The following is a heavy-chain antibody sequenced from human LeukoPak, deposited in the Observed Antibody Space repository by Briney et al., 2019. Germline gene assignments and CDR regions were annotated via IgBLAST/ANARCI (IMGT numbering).Heavy chain of an antibody. CDR3: AKEAPCYDFWSGFLDCYYGMDV. D-gene: IGHD3-3*01. J-gene: IGHJ6*02. CDR1: GFTFSSYA. CDR2: ISGSGGST. V-gene: IGHV3-23*01. Sequence: GGSLRLSCAASGFTFSSYAMSWVRQAPGKGLEWVSAISGSGGSTYYADSVKGRFTISRDNSKNTLYLQMNSLRAEDTAVYYCAKEAPCYDFWSGFLDCYYGMDVWGQGTTVTVSS.